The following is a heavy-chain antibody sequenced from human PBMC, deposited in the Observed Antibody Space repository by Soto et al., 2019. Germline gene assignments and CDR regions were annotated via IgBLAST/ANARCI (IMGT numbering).Heavy chain of an antibody. CDR2: ISYSGRT. CDR1: GASIITDNYF. D-gene: IGHD4-17*01. CDR3: ARRRASDYGGNHHPYYFDR. J-gene: IGHJ4*02. Sequence: AETLSLTCTVSGASIITDNYFWVWIRQSPRRGLELIGSISYSGRTYDNPSLQSRVTISIDASKDQFSLKLTSVTTADTAVYYCARRRASDYGGNHHPYYFDRWGQGALVTVS. V-gene: IGHV4-39*01.